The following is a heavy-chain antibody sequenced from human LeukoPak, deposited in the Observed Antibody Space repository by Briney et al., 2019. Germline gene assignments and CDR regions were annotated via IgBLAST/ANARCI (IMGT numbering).Heavy chain of an antibody. D-gene: IGHD3-3*01. V-gene: IGHV3-30-3*01. J-gene: IGHJ4*02. CDR2: ISYDGSNK. Sequence: GRSLRLSCAASGFTFSSYAMHWVRQAPGKGLEWVAVISYDGSNKYYAGSVKGRFTISRDNSKNTLYLQMNSLRAEDTAVYYCARASGYQPNYFDYWGQGTLVTVSS. CDR1: GFTFSSYA. CDR3: ARASGYQPNYFDY.